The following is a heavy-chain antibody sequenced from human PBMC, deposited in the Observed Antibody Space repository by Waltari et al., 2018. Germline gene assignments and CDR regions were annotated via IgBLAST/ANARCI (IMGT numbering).Heavy chain of an antibody. Sequence: QVQLQESGPGLVKPSETLSLTCAVSGYSISSGYYWGWIRQPPGKGLEWIGSIYHSGSTYYNPSLKSRVTISVDTSKNQVSLKLSSVTAADTAVYYCARDQLGIAAAVDYWGQGTLVTVSS. V-gene: IGHV4-38-2*02. D-gene: IGHD6-13*01. CDR1: GYSISSGYY. CDR2: IYHSGST. J-gene: IGHJ4*02. CDR3: ARDQLGIAAAVDY.